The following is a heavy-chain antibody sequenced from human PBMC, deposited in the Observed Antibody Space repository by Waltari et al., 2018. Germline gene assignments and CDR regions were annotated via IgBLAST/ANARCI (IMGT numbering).Heavy chain of an antibody. CDR3: ARGGDDDNWYPGFFDS. CDR2: IKRDGSSA. J-gene: IGHJ4*02. Sequence: EVQLVESGGGLVQPGGSLRLSCVASGFTFSNFWMHWVHQAPGKGRVWVSRIKRDGSSASYADSVKGRVVVSRDNAKNTLDLEINSLGAEDTAVYYCARGGDDDNWYPGFFDSWGQGTLVTVSS. V-gene: IGHV3-74*01. D-gene: IGHD1-1*01. CDR1: GFTFSNFW.